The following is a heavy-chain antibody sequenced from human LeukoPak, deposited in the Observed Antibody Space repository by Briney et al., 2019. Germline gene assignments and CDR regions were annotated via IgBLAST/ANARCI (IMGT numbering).Heavy chain of an antibody. CDR2: ISSSSSYI. CDR3: ARDRVGLVAPGVMDS. CDR1: GFTFSSYS. Sequence: GGSLRLSCAASGFTFSSYSKNWVRQAPGKGLEWVSSISSSSSYIYYADSVKGRFTISRDNAKNSLYLQMNSLRAEDTAVYYCARDRVGLVAPGVMDSWGQGSPVIVSS. J-gene: IGHJ5*02. D-gene: IGHD5-12*01. V-gene: IGHV3-21*01.